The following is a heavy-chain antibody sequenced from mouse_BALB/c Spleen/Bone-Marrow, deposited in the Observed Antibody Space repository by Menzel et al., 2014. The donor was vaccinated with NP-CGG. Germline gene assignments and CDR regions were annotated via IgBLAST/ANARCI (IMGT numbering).Heavy chain of an antibody. J-gene: IGHJ3*01. CDR1: GFNIKDTY. Sequence: EVQRVEPGAELVKPGASAKLSCTASGFNIKDTYTHWVKQRPEQGLEWIGRIDPANGNTKYDPKSQGKATITADTSSNTAYLQLSSLTSEDTAVYYCAAYYYGSSYAFAYWGQETLIPVSA. D-gene: IGHD1-1*01. CDR3: AAYYYGSSYAFAY. CDR2: IDPANGNT. V-gene: IGHV14-3*02.